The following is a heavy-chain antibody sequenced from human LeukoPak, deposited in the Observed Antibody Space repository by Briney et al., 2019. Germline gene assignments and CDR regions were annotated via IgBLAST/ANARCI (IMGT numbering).Heavy chain of an antibody. CDR1: GYSFTSYW. CDR3: ASRIGAAPGEFFLY. D-gene: IGHD5-12*01. J-gene: IGHJ1*01. CDR2: IYPGDSDT. V-gene: IGHV5-51*01. Sequence: GESLKISCKGSGYSFTSYWIGWVRQMPGKGLEWMGIIYPGDSDTRYSPSFQGQVTISADKSISTAHLQWNSLTAEDTAVYYCASRIGAAPGEFFLYWGQGTLVTVSS.